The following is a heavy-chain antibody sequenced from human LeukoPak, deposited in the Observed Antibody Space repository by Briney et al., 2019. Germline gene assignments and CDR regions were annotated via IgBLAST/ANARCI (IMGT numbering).Heavy chain of an antibody. CDR1: GGSISSSSSY. J-gene: IGHJ4*02. CDR3: ARQDGYCSKTSCSGTPVNGFDY. V-gene: IGHV4-39*01. Sequence: KPSETLSLTCSVSGGSISSSSSYWAWIRQPPGKGLEWIGIIYYSGGTWYNPSLKSRVTISVDTSKNQFSLKMTSVTAADAAVYYCARQDGYCSKTSCSGTPVNGFDYWGQGTVVTVSS. CDR2: IYYSGGT. D-gene: IGHD2-2*01.